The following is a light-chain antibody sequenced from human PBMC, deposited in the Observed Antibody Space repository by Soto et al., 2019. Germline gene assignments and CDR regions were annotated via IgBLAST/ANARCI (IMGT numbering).Light chain of an antibody. CDR1: NIGSKS. Sequence: SYELTQSPSVSVAPGQTARLACAGNNIGSKSVHWYQQRPGQAPVLVVYDDTDRPSGIPERFSGSNSGNTATLTISRVEAGDEADYYCHVWDNVGDHYVFGPGTKVTVL. CDR2: DDT. CDR3: HVWDNVGDHYV. J-gene: IGLJ1*01. V-gene: IGLV3-21*02.